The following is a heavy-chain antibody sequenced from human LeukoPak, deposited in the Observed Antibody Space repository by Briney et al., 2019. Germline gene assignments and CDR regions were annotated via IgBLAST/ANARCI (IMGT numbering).Heavy chain of an antibody. CDR2: IYYSGST. CDR3: ASDAGWVGATHDACDI. J-gene: IGHJ3*02. V-gene: IGHV4-30-4*08. CDR1: GGSISSGDYY. Sequence: SQTLSLTCTVSGGSISSGDYYSSWIRQPPGKGLEWIGYIYYSGSTYYNPSLKSRVTISVDTSNNQYSLKLSSVTPAVTATVYCASDAGWVGATHDACDIWCQGTMVTVSS. D-gene: IGHD1-26*01.